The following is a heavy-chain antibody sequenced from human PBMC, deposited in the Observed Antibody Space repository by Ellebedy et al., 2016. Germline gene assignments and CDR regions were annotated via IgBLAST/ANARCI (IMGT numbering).Heavy chain of an antibody. D-gene: IGHD6-6*01. J-gene: IGHJ4*02. CDR1: GFIFSSYW. CDR3: ARSEAARPPGY. V-gene: IGHV3-7*03. CDR2: IKQDGSEK. Sequence: GGSLRLSCAASGFIFSSYWMSWVRQAPGKGLEWVANIKQDGSEKYYVDSVKGRFTISRDNAKNSLYLQMNSLRAEDTAVYYRARSEAARPPGYWGQGTLVTVSS.